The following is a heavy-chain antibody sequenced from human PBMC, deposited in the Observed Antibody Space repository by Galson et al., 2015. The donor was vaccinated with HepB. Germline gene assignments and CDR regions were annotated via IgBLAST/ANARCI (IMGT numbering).Heavy chain of an antibody. Sequence: SLRLSCAASGFTVSGNYMSWVRQAPGKGLEWVSVIYSGGSTYYADSVKGRFTTSRDSSNNTLYLQMNSLRAEDTAVYYCARDRIAVAGTYFQHWGQGTLVTVSS. J-gene: IGHJ1*01. CDR3: ARDRIAVAGTYFQH. V-gene: IGHV3-53*01. CDR1: GFTVSGNY. CDR2: IYSGGST. D-gene: IGHD6-13*01.